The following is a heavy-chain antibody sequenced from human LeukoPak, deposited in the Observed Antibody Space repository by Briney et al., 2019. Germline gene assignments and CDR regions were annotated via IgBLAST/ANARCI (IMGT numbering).Heavy chain of an antibody. CDR1: GYTFTGYY. V-gene: IGHV1-2*04. D-gene: IGHD6-13*01. Sequence: ASVKVSCKAFGYTFTGYYMHWVRQAPGQGLEWMGWINPNSGGTNYAQKFQGWVTMTRDTSISTAYMELSRLRSDDTAVYYCARVQQQLPKLGAFDIWGQGTMVTVSS. CDR3: ARVQQQLPKLGAFDI. J-gene: IGHJ3*02. CDR2: INPNSGGT.